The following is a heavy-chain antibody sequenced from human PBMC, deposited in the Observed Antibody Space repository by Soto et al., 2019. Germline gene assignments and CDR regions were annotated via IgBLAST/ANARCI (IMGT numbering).Heavy chain of an antibody. CDR3: ARILSGYDSGIDY. Sequence: SVPTLVNPTETLTLTCTVSGFSLSNARMGVSWIRQPPGKALEWLAHIFSNDEKSYSTSLKSRLTISKDTSKSQVVLTMTNMDPVDTATYYCARILSGYDSGIDYWGQGTLVTVSS. CDR1: GFSLSNARMG. J-gene: IGHJ4*02. V-gene: IGHV2-26*01. D-gene: IGHD5-12*01. CDR2: IFSNDEK.